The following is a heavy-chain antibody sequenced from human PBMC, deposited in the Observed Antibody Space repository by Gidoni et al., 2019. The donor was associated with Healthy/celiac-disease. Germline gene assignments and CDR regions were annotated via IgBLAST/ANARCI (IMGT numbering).Heavy chain of an antibody. CDR1: GGSISSSSYY. CDR2: IYYSGST. Sequence: QLQLQESGPGLVKPSETLSLTCTVSGGSISSSSYYWGWIRQPPGKGLEWIGSIYYSGSTYYNPSLKSRVTISVDTSKNQFSLKLSSVTAADTAVYYCARLARVVGATLYFDYWGQGTLVTVSS. D-gene: IGHD1-26*01. J-gene: IGHJ4*02. V-gene: IGHV4-39*01. CDR3: ARLARVVGATLYFDY.